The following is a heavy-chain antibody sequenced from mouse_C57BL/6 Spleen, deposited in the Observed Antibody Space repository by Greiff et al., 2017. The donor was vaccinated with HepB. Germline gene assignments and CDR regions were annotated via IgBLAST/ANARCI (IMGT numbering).Heavy chain of an antibody. CDR3: AREGRQLTGFAY. J-gene: IGHJ3*01. V-gene: IGHV1-64*01. Sequence: QVQLKQPGAELVKPGASVKLSCKASGYTFTSYWMHWVKQRPGQGLEWIGMIHPNSGSTNYNEKFKSKATLTVDKSSSTAYMQLSSLTSEDSAVYYCAREGRQLTGFAYWGQGTLVTVSA. CDR1: GYTFTSYW. D-gene: IGHD3-2*01. CDR2: IHPNSGST.